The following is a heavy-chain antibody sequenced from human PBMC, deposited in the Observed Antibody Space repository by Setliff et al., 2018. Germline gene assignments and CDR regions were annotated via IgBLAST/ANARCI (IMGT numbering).Heavy chain of an antibody. CDR3: ARLGPRNWGLRGYNWHDP. CDR1: GDTFNTYT. D-gene: IGHD7-27*01. J-gene: IGHJ5*02. V-gene: IGHV1-69*06. Sequence: SVKVSCKVSGDTFNTYTLSWVRQAPGQGLEWMGGILPLLETVKYAQKFQGRVTITADKSTSTGYMELSSLRSEDTAMYYCARLGPRNWGLRGYNWHDPWGQGTLVTVSS. CDR2: ILPLLETV.